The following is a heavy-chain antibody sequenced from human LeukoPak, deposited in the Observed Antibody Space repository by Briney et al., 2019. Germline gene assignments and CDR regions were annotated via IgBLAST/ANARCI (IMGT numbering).Heavy chain of an antibody. J-gene: IGHJ4*02. CDR3: AKDISSGWYWSFDY. CDR1: GFTFSSYG. CDR2: IRYDGSNK. V-gene: IGHV3-30*02. D-gene: IGHD6-19*01. Sequence: GGSLRLSCAASGFTFSSYGMHWVRQAPGKGLEWVAFIRYDGSNKYCAGSVKGRFTISRGNSKNTLYLQMNSLRAEDTAVYFCAKDISSGWYWSFDYWGQGTLVTVSS.